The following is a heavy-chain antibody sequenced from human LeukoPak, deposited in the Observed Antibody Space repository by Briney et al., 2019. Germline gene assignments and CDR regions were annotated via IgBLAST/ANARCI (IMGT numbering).Heavy chain of an antibody. J-gene: IGHJ4*02. CDR2: IIPIFGTA. D-gene: IGHD3-10*01. V-gene: IGHV1-69*13. CDR3: ELMVRGVMVY. Sequence: SVTVSCKASGGTFSSYAISWVRQAPGQGLEWMGGIIPIFGTANYAQKFQGRVTITADESTSTAYMELSSLRSEDTAVYYCELMVRGVMVYWGQGTLVTVSS. CDR1: GGTFSSYA.